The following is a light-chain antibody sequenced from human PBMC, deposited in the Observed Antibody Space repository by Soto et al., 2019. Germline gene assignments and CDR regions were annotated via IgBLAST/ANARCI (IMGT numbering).Light chain of an antibody. Sequence: EIVLTQSPGTLSLSPGERATLSCRASQSVSTYLAWYQQQPGRAPRLLIYGASNRATGIPDRFSGSGSGTDFTLTIRTLQPDDSAVYFCQQYGRTFGGGTKVEIK. J-gene: IGKJ4*01. CDR3: QQYGRT. CDR2: GAS. CDR1: QSVSTY. V-gene: IGKV3-20*01.